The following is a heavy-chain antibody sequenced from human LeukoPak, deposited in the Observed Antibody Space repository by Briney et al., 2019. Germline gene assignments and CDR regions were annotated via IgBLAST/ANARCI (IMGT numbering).Heavy chain of an antibody. CDR1: GYSISSGYY. V-gene: IGHV4-38-2*02. CDR3: ARDSVTIFAFDP. D-gene: IGHD3-3*01. CDR2: IYHSGST. Sequence: SETLSLTCTVSGYSISSGYYWGWIRQPPGKGLEWIGSIYHSGSTYYNPSLKSRVTISVDTSKSQFSLKLSSVTAADTAVYYCARDSVTIFAFDPWGQGTLVTVSS. J-gene: IGHJ5*02.